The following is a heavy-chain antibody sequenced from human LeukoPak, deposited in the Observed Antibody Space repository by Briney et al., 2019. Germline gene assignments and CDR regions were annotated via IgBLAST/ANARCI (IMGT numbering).Heavy chain of an antibody. CDR2: ISAYNGNT. CDR1: GYTFTSYG. CDR3: AREDYYDSSGYYPYYFDY. Sequence: ASVKVSCKASGYTFTSYGISWVRQAPGQGLEWMGWISAYNGNTNYAQKFQGRVTITADESTSTAYMELSSLRSEDTAVYYCAREDYYDSSGYYPYYFDYWGQGTLVTVSS. V-gene: IGHV1-18*01. J-gene: IGHJ4*02. D-gene: IGHD3-22*01.